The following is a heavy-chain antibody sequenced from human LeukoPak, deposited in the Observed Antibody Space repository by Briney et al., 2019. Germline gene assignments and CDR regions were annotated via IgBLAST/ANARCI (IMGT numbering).Heavy chain of an antibody. V-gene: IGHV3-21*01. CDR1: GFTFSSYS. CDR2: ISSSSSYI. CDR3: ARDLRGIYGDSF. J-gene: IGHJ4*02. D-gene: IGHD4-17*01. Sequence: GGSLRLSCAASGFTFSSYSMNWVRQAPGKGLEWVSSISSSSSYIYYADSVKGRFTISRDNAKNSLHLQMNSLRAEDTAVYYCARDLRGIYGDSFWGQGTLVTVSS.